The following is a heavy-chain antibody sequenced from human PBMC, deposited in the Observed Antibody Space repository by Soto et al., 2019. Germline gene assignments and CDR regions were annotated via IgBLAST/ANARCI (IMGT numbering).Heavy chain of an antibody. D-gene: IGHD2-21*02. CDR1: GYTFTSYA. V-gene: IGHV1-3*01. CDR3: ARMETGRVVTRPNWFDP. J-gene: IGHJ5*02. Sequence: QAQLVQSGAEVKKPGASVKVSCKASGYTFTSYAMHWVRQAPGQRLEWMGWINAGNGYTKYSQNFQGRVTITRDTSXSXXYMELSSLRSEDTAVYYCARMETGRVVTRPNWFDPWGQGTLVTVSS. CDR2: INAGNGYT.